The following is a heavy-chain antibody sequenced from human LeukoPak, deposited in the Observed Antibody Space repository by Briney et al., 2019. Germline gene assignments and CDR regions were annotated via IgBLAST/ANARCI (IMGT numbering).Heavy chain of an antibody. CDR2: VKSKSDGGTA. CDR3: TPGGKDYVH. CDR1: GFSFSNTW. D-gene: IGHD4-17*01. Sequence: GGSLRLSCAASGFSFSNTWMNWVRLAPGKGLEWVGRVKSKSDGGTAEYAAPVKGRFTISRDDSKNTLYVQMSSLKIEDTALYYCTPGGKDYVHWGQGTLVTVSS. V-gene: IGHV3-15*07. J-gene: IGHJ4*02.